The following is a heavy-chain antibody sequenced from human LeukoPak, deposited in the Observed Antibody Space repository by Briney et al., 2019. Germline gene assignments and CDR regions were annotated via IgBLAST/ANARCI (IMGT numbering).Heavy chain of an antibody. CDR3: ARSGGWLVADYLQD. V-gene: IGHV1-2*02. D-gene: IGHD3-22*01. J-gene: IGHJ1*01. CDR1: GYIFTGYY. CDR2: INPKSGGT. Sequence: ASVKVSCKASGYIFTGYYIHWVRQAPGQGLEWMGWINPKSGGTNYAQKFQGRVTMTRDTSISTAYLELSRLTSDDTTIYYCARSGGWLVADYLQDWGQGTLVTVSS.